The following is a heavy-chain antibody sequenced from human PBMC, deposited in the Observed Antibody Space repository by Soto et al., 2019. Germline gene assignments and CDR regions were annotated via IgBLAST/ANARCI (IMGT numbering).Heavy chain of an antibody. V-gene: IGHV3-11*06. D-gene: IGHD5-12*01. CDR1: GLTFSDYY. Sequence: GGSLRLSCAASGLTFSDYYMSWIRQAPGKGLEWVSYISSSRSYTNYADSVKGRFTISRDNAKNSLYLQMNSLRAEDTAVYYCASSGSSGYRYSPYWGQGTLVTVSS. J-gene: IGHJ4*02. CDR3: ASSGSSGYRYSPY. CDR2: ISSSRSYT.